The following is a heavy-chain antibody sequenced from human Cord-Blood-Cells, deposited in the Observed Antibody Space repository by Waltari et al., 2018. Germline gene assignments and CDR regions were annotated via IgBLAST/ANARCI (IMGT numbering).Heavy chain of an antibody. Sequence: QVTLKESGPVLVKPTETLTLTCTVSGFSLSNARMGVSWIRQPPGKALEWLAHIFSNDEKSYSTSLKSRLTISKDTSKSQVVLTMTNMDPVDTATYYCARIERGSSSWYYYYYGMDVWGQGTTVTVSS. J-gene: IGHJ6*02. CDR1: GFSLSNARMG. D-gene: IGHD6-13*01. V-gene: IGHV2-26*01. CDR2: IFSNDEK. CDR3: ARIERGSSSWYYYYYGMDV.